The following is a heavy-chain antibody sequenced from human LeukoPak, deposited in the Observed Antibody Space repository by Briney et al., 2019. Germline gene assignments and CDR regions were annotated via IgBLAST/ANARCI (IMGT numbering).Heavy chain of an antibody. V-gene: IGHV3-74*01. Sequence: QAGGSLRLSCAASGFTLSSYWMPWVRQAPGKGLVWVSRINSDGSSTSYADSVKGRFTISRDNAKNTLYLQMNSLRAEDTAVYYCARGLIAVAGTLLVYWGQGTLVTVSS. CDR1: GFTLSSYW. CDR2: INSDGSST. CDR3: ARGLIAVAGTLLVY. J-gene: IGHJ4*02. D-gene: IGHD6-19*01.